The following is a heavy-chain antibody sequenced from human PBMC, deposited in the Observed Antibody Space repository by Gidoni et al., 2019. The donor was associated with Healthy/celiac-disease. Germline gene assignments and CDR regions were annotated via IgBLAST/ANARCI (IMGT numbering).Heavy chain of an antibody. J-gene: IGHJ4*02. CDR3: ARDNRYYGSSGLDY. Sequence: QVQLVQSGAEVKQPGSSVKVSCKASGGNFRSYAISWVRQAPGQGLEWMGGIIPIFGTANYAQKFQGRVTITADESTSTAYMELSSLRSEDTAVYYCARDNRYYGSSGLDYWGQGTLVTVSS. V-gene: IGHV1-69*01. D-gene: IGHD3-22*01. CDR2: IIPIFGTA. CDR1: GGNFRSYA.